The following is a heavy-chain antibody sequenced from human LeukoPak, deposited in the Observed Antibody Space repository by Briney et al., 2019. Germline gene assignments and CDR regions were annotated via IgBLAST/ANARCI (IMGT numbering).Heavy chain of an antibody. J-gene: IGHJ4*02. D-gene: IGHD3-9*01. CDR3: ARVYPESQYYDILTGYLLD. Sequence: SVKVSCKASGGTFSSYAISWVRQAPGQGLEWMGGIIAIFGTANYAQKFQGRVTITADESTSTAYMELSSLRSEDTAVYYSARVYPESQYYDILTGYLLDWGQGTLVTVSS. CDR2: IIAIFGTA. V-gene: IGHV1-69*01. CDR1: GGTFSSYA.